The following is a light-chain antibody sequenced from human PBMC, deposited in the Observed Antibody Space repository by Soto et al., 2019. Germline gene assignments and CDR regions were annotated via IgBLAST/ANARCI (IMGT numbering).Light chain of an antibody. V-gene: IGKV3-11*01. CDR2: DAS. CDR3: QQRSNWPPIT. CDR1: QSVSSY. J-gene: IGKJ5*01. Sequence: EIVLTQSPATLSLSPGERATLSCRASQSVSSYLAWYQQRPGQAPRLLIYDASNRATGVPARFSGSGSGTDFTLTISSLEPEDCAVYYCQQRSNWPPITFGQGTRLEIK.